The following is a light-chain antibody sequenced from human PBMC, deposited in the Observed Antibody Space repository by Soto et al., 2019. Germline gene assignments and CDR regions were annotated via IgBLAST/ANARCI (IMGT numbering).Light chain of an antibody. CDR3: QQYGSSPWT. CDR2: DAS. J-gene: IGKJ2*01. V-gene: IGKV3D-20*01. CDR1: QSVISSY. Sequence: EIVLTQSPATLSLSPGERATLSCGASQSVISSYLAWYQQKPGLAPMLLIYDASTTATVIPDRFSGSGSGKDFTLTISRLEPEDCAVYYCQQYGSSPWTFGQGTKLEI.